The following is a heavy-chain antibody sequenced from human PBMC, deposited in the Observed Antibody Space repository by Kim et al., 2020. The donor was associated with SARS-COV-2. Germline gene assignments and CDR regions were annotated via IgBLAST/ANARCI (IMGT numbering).Heavy chain of an antibody. CDR2: ISAYNGNT. Sequence: ASVKVSCKASGYTFTSYGISWVRQAPGQGLEWMGWISAYNGNTNYAQKLQGRVTMTTDTSTSTAYMELRSLRCDDTAVYYCARAALSGSYSYYMDVWGKGTTVTVSS. CDR3: ARAALSGSYSYYMDV. V-gene: IGHV1-18*01. J-gene: IGHJ6*03. D-gene: IGHD1-26*01. CDR1: GYTFTSYG.